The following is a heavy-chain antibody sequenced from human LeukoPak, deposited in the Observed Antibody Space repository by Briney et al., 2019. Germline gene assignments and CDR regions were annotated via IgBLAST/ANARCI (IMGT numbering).Heavy chain of an antibody. D-gene: IGHD3-3*01. J-gene: IGHJ4*02. Sequence: GGSLRLSCAASGFTLSSYAMSWARQAPGKGLEWVSAISGSGGSTYYEDSVKGRFTIYRDNSKNTLYLQMNSLRAEDTAVYYCAKVAAYYDFWSGYNYWGQGTLVTVSS. CDR3: AKVAAYYDFWSGYNY. CDR1: GFTLSSYA. V-gene: IGHV3-23*01. CDR2: ISGSGGST.